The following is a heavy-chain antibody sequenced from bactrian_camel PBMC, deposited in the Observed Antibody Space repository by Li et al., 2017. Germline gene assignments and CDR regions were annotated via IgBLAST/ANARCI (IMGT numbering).Heavy chain of an antibody. J-gene: IGHJ6*01. V-gene: IGHV3S53*01. CDR2: VVSDGGT. Sequence: HVQLVECGGGSVQSGGSLRLSCAASGSTSSSYCMGWFRQAPGKEREKVAVVVSDGGTTYADSVQGRFTISRDFANNMLYLQMNSLKTEDTAVYYCAAEGSLRGSWPRCFGYWGQGTQVTVS. D-gene: IGHD6*01. CDR1: GSTSSSYC. CDR3: AAEGSLRGSWPRCFGY.